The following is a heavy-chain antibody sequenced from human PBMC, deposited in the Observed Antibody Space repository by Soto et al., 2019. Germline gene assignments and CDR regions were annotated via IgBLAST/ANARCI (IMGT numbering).Heavy chain of an antibody. V-gene: IGHV1-46*01. CDR1: GYTFTTYQ. CDR2: INPSGGST. D-gene: IGHD3-22*01. Sequence: GASVKVSCKASGYTFTTYQMHWLRQAPGQGLEWMGTINPSGGSTSYAQKFQGRVTLTRDTSTSTFYMELSSLRSEGTAVFYCARAVYYFDSSGSMYYFDYWGQGTLVTVSS. J-gene: IGHJ4*02. CDR3: ARAVYYFDSSGSMYYFDY.